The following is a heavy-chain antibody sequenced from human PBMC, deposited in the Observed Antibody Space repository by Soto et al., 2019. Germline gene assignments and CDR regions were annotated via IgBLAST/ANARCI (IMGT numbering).Heavy chain of an antibody. CDR1: EFTFSSYY. CDR3: AKDLGYDFWSGSIDD. CDR2: ISYDGSNK. Sequence: SLRLSWAASEFTFSSYYLHWVRQAPGKGLEWVAVISYDGSNKYYADSVKGRFTISRDNSKNTLYLQMNRLRAEDTAVYYCAKDLGYDFWSGSIDDWGQGTLVTVSS. J-gene: IGHJ4*02. V-gene: IGHV3-30*18. D-gene: IGHD3-3*01.